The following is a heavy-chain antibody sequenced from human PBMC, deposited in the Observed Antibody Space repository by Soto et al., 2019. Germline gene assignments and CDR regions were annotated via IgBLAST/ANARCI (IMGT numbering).Heavy chain of an antibody. D-gene: IGHD1-26*01. CDR2: INSDGSST. Sequence: EVQLVESGGGLVQPGGSLRVSCAASGFTFSSYWMHWVRQAPGKGLVWVSRINSDGSSTNYADFVKGRFAISRDNAKNTLYLQMNSLRVEDTDVYYCSRVGGSTWHWCQGTLVTVSS. CDR1: GFTFSSYW. V-gene: IGHV3-74*01. CDR3: SRVGGSTWH. J-gene: IGHJ4*02.